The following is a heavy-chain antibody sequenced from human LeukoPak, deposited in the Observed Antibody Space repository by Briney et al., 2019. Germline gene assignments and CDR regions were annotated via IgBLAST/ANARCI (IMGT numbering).Heavy chain of an antibody. J-gene: IGHJ4*02. V-gene: IGHV3-21*01. CDR2: ISSSSSYI. D-gene: IGHD2-2*01. CDR3: ARSLMAGSSTSCYDY. Sequence: VGSLRLSCAASGFTFSSYSMNWVRQAPGKGLEWVSSISSSSSYIYYADSVKGRFTISRDNAKNSLYLQMNSLRAEDTAVYYCARSLMAGSSTSCYDYWGQGTLVTVSS. CDR1: GFTFSSYS.